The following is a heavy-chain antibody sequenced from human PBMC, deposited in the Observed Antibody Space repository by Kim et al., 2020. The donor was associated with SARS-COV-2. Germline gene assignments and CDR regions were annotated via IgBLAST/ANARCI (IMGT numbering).Heavy chain of an antibody. CDR3: ARSPGIAAAGHYYYYGMDV. CDR2: INHSGST. Sequence: SETLSLTCAVYGGSFSGYYWSWIRQPPGKGLEWIGEINHSGSTNYNPSLKSRVTISVDTSKNQFSLKLSSVTAADTAVYYCARSPGIAAAGHYYYYGMDVWGQGTTVTVSS. D-gene: IGHD6-13*01. V-gene: IGHV4-34*01. CDR1: GGSFSGYY. J-gene: IGHJ6*02.